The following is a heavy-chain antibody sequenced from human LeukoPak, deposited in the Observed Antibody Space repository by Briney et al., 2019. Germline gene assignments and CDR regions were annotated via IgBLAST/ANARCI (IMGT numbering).Heavy chain of an antibody. CDR3: ARFSGSSWYYFDY. J-gene: IGHJ4*02. CDR1: GGSISSGSYS. Sequence: PSETLSLTCAVSGGSISSGSYSWSWIRQPPGKGLEWIGSIYYSGSTYYNPSLKSRVTISVDTSKNQFSLKLSSVTAADTAVYYCARFSGSSWYYFDYWGQGTLVTVSS. CDR2: IYYSGST. D-gene: IGHD6-13*01. V-gene: IGHV4-39*07.